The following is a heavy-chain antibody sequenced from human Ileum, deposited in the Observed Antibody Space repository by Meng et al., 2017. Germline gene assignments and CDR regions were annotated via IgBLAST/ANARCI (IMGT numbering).Heavy chain of an antibody. CDR2: ISHSGSA. J-gene: IGHJ4*02. CDR1: SGSSSSKTS. V-gene: IGHV4-4*02. Sequence: QLQRRESGPGVLRPSRPLSLTCAVSSGSSSSKTSGSWVRHPPGKALEWIGQISHSGSAYYNPSLKSRVTMSVDKSKSQFSLMLTSVTAADTAIYYCARHGGYSQDFWGQGTLVTVSS. D-gene: IGHD4-23*01. CDR3: ARHGGYSQDF.